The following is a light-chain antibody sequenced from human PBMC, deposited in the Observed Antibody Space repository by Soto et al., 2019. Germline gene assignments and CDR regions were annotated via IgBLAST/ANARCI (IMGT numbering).Light chain of an antibody. J-gene: IGKJ1*01. Sequence: DIQMTQSPSSLSASVGDRVTITCRASQGISNYLAWYQQKPGKVPKLLIYVASTLQSGVPSRFSGSGSGTVFTLAISSLQPEDVANYYCQKYNSAPRTFGQGTKVEI. V-gene: IGKV1-27*01. CDR1: QGISNY. CDR3: QKYNSAPRT. CDR2: VAS.